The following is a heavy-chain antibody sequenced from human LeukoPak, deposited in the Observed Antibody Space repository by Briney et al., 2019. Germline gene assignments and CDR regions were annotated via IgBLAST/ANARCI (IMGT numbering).Heavy chain of an antibody. CDR2: IYYSGST. J-gene: IGHJ4*02. CDR1: GGSISSGGYY. CDR3: ARIEEQLVVYY. Sequence: PSETLSLACTVSGGSISSGGYYWSWIRQHPGKGLEWIGYIYYSGSTYYNPSLKSRVTISVDTSKNQFSLKLSSVTAADTAVYYCARIEEQLVVYYWGQGTLVTVSS. V-gene: IGHV4-31*03. D-gene: IGHD6-13*01.